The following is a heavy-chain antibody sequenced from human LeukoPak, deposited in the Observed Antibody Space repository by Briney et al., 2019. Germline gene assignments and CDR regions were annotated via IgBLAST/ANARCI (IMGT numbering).Heavy chain of an antibody. CDR3: ARGRIFGVVTGAFDI. V-gene: IGHV1-18*01. J-gene: IGHJ3*02. CDR1: GYTFTSYG. CDR2: ISAYNGNT. D-gene: IGHD3-3*01. Sequence: ASVKVSCKASGYTFTSYGISWVRQAPGQGLEWTGWISAYNGNTNYAQKLQGRVTMTTDTSTSTAYMELRSLRSDDTAVYYCARGRIFGVVTGAFDIWGQGTMVTVSS.